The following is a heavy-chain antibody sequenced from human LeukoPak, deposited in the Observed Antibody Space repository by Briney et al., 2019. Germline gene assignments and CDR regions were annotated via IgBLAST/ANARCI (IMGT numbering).Heavy chain of an antibody. V-gene: IGHV3-23*01. J-gene: IGHJ4*02. Sequence: GGSLRLSCAASGFNFNNYAMSWVRQAPGKGLEWVSVISGTGGSTNHADSVKGRFTISRDNSKNTLYLQMNSLRAEDTAVYYCAKESGDDSSGYYEVFDYWGQGTLVTVSS. CDR1: GFNFNNYA. D-gene: IGHD3-22*01. CDR2: ISGTGGST. CDR3: AKESGDDSSGYYEVFDY.